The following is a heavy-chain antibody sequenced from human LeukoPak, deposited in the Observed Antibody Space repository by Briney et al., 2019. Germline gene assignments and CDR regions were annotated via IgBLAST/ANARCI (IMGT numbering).Heavy chain of an antibody. D-gene: IGHD3-3*01. CDR2: ISSSSSTI. CDR1: GFTFSSYS. J-gene: IGHJ3*02. CDR3: ARSLRNAFDI. V-gene: IGHV3-48*01. Sequence: GGSLRLSCAASGFTFSSYSMNWVRQAPGKGLEWVSYISSSSSTIYYADSVKGRFTISTDNANNSLYLQMNSLRAEDTAVYYCARSLRNAFDIWGQGTMVTVSS.